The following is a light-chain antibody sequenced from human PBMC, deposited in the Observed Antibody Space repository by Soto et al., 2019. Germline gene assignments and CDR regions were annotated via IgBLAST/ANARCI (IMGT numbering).Light chain of an antibody. CDR3: QQSHSSPLT. CDR1: RSISDC. J-gene: IGKJ4*01. V-gene: IGKV1-39*01. Sequence: IQMTQSPPSLSATVGDRVTITFRASRSISDCLNWYKQKPGEAPELLIYAASTLQSGVPSRFSGSGSGTDFTLTISSLQPEDSAAYYCQQSHSSPLTFGGGTKVDI. CDR2: AAS.